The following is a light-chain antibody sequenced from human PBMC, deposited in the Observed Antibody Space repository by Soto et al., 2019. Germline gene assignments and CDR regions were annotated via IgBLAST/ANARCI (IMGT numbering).Light chain of an antibody. CDR1: QDISNY. CDR3: HQYDNLPYT. V-gene: IGKV1-33*01. Sequence: DIQMTQSPSSLSASVGDRATITCQASQDISNYLNWYQQKPGKAPKLLIYDASNLETAVPSKFSGRGYRTDFTLRIESQQPEDIATYYCHQYDNLPYTFGQETKLEFK. CDR2: DAS. J-gene: IGKJ2*01.